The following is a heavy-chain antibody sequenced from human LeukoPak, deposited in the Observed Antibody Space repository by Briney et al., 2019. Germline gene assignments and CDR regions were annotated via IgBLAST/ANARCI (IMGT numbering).Heavy chain of an antibody. D-gene: IGHD3-22*01. CDR1: GYSFTGYY. CDR3: ARDERYYYDTIVERVGAMDV. CDR2: INPNSGGT. J-gene: IGHJ6*03. V-gene: IGHV1-2*02. Sequence: ASVKVSCKASGYSFTGYYMHWVRQAPGQGLEWMGWINPNSGGTNYAQKFQGRVTMTRDTSISTAYMELSRLRSDDTAVYYCARDERYYYDTIVERVGAMDVWGKGTPVTVSS.